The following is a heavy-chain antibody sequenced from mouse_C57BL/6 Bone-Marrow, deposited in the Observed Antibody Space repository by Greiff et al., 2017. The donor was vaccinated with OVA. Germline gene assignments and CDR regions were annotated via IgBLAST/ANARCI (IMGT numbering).Heavy chain of an antibody. CDR2: IRSKSNNYAT. CDR3: VRQLRLRFDY. D-gene: IGHD3-2*02. V-gene: IGHV10-1*01. Sequence: EVKLVESGGGLVQPKGSLKLSCAASGFSFNTYAMNWVRQAPGKGLEWVARIRSKSNNYATYYADSVKDRFTISRDDSESMLYLQMNNLKTEDTAMYYCVRQLRLRFDYWGQGTTLTVSS. J-gene: IGHJ2*01. CDR1: GFSFNTYA.